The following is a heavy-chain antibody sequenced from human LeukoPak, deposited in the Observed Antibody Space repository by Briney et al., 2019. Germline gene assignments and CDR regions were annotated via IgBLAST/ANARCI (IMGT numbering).Heavy chain of an antibody. CDR2: TSSSSSYI. CDR1: GFTFSTYS. V-gene: IGHV3-21*01. Sequence: PGGSLRLSCAASGFTFSTYSMNWVRQAPGKGLEWVSSTSSSSSYIYYADSVKGRFTITRDNAKNSLYLQMNSLRADDTAVCYCASGDYGDYAGPSGYWGQGTLVTVSS. J-gene: IGHJ4*02. D-gene: IGHD4-17*01. CDR3: ASGDYGDYAGPSGY.